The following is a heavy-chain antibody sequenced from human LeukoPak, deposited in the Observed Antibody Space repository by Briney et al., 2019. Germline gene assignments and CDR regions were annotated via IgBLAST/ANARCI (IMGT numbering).Heavy chain of an antibody. V-gene: IGHV1-2*02. CDR3: ARAKAEVVVVPAAIFGWFDP. D-gene: IGHD2-2*01. J-gene: IGHJ5*02. CDR1: GYTFTGYY. CDR2: INPDSGGT. Sequence: GASVKVSCKASGYTFTGYYMHWVRQAPGQGLEWVGWINPDSGGTNYAQKFQGRVTMTRDTSISTAYMELSRLRSDDTAVYYCARAKAEVVVVPAAIFGWFDPWGQGTLVTVSS.